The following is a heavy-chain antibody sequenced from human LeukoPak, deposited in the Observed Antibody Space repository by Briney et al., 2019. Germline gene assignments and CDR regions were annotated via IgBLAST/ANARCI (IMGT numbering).Heavy chain of an antibody. CDR1: GFTFSGYS. CDR2: ISSSSSYI. CDR3: ARDFYGSGSYYNY. D-gene: IGHD3-10*01. Sequence: GGSLRLSCAASGFTFSGYSMNWVRQAPGKGLEWVSSISSSSSYIYYADSVKGRFTISRDNAKNSLYPQMNSLRAEDTAVYYCARDFYGSGSYYNYWGQGTLVTVSS. V-gene: IGHV3-21*01. J-gene: IGHJ4*02.